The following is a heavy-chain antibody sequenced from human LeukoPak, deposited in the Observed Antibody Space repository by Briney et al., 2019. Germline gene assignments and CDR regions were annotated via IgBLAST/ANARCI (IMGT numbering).Heavy chain of an antibody. CDR2: IPGNCRYT. Sequence: PGGLLRLSCAASGFTFSDHYMSWIRQAPGKGLEWVSYIPGNCRYTHFADSVKGRFTISRDNAKNSLYLQMNSLRAEDTAVYYCARSYYGSQGIFDYWGQGTLVTVSS. V-gene: IGHV3-11*03. CDR3: ARSYYGSQGIFDY. J-gene: IGHJ4*02. CDR1: GFTFSDHY. D-gene: IGHD3-10*01.